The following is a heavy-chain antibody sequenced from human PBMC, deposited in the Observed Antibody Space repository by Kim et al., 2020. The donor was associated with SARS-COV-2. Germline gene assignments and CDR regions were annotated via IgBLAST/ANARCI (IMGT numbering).Heavy chain of an antibody. CDR2: IKSKTDGGTT. J-gene: IGHJ6*02. CDR3: TTQGPVVVVNYYDYGMDV. D-gene: IGHD3-22*01. CDR1: GFTFNNAW. V-gene: IGHV3-15*01. Sequence: GGSLRLSCAASGFTFNNAWMSWVRQAPGKGLEWVGRIKSKTDGGTTDHAAPVKGRFTISRDDSKNTLYLQMNSLKNEDTAVYYCTTQGPVVVVNYYDYGMDVWGQGTTVTVSS.